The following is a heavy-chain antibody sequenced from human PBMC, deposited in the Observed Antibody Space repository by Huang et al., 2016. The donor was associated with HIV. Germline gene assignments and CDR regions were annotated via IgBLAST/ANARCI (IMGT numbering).Heavy chain of an antibody. CDR1: GFSVSRNY. J-gene: IGHJ4*02. CDR3: ARDRRRNWGDPYSDQ. D-gene: IGHD7-27*01. V-gene: IGHV3-53*01. CDR2: ISDGGET. Sequence: EVRLVESGGGLIQPGGSLRLSCAASGFSVSRNYMSWVRQAPGRGVEWVSLISDGGETYYADAVKGRFTMSRDDSQNTLFLHIDSLRVDDTALYYCARDRRRNWGDPYSDQWGQGTLVTVSS.